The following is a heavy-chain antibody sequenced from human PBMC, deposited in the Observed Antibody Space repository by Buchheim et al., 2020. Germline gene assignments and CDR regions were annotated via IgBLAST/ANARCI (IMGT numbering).Heavy chain of an antibody. Sequence: QVQLQESGPGLVKPSETLSLTCTVSGGSVSSGSYYWSWIRQPPGKGLEWIGYIYYSGSTNYNPSLKSRVTISVDTSKNQFSLKLSSVTAADTAVYYCAREGGKLRSQWDIQTSDVWGQGTT. CDR3: AREGGKLRSQWDIQTSDV. V-gene: IGHV4-61*01. J-gene: IGHJ6*02. CDR1: GGSVSSGSYY. D-gene: IGHD3-3*01. CDR2: IYYSGST.